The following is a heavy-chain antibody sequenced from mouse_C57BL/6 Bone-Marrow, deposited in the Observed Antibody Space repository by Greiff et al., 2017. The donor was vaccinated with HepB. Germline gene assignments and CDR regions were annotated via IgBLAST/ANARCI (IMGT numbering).Heavy chain of an antibody. CDR2: IDPENGDT. CDR3: TTDYGSSSH. J-gene: IGHJ3*01. CDR1: GFNIKDDY. D-gene: IGHD1-1*01. Sequence: EVQLQQSGAELVRPGASVKLSCTASGFNIKDDYMHWVKQRPEQGLEWIGWIDPENGDTEYASKFQGKATITADTSSNTAYLQLSSLTSEDTAVYYCTTDYGSSSHWGQVTLVTVSA. V-gene: IGHV14-4*01.